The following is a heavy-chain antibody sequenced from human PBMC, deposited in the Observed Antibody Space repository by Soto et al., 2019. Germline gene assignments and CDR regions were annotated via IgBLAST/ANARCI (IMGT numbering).Heavy chain of an antibody. CDR3: ARAVGKRARDAFDI. Sequence: SETLSLTCTVSGGSISSYYWSWIRQPPGKGLGWIGYIYYSGSTNYNPSLKSRVTISVDTSKNQFSLKLSSVTAADTAVYYCARAVGKRARDAFDIWGQGTMVTVSS. V-gene: IGHV4-59*01. CDR2: IYYSGST. J-gene: IGHJ3*02. CDR1: GGSISSYY.